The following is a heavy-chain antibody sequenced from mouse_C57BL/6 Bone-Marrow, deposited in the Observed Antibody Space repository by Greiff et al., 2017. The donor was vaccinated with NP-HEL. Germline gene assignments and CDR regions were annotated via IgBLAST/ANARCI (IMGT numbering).Heavy chain of an antibody. CDR3: ARSTVVATGDD. D-gene: IGHD1-1*01. CDR2: IDPSDSYT. Sequence: VQLQQPGAELVMPGASVKLSCKASGYTFTSYWMHWVKQRPGQGLEWIGEIDPSDSYTNYNQKFKGKSTLTVDKSSSTAYMQLSSLTSEDSAVYYCARSTVVATGDDWGQGTTLTVSS. V-gene: IGHV1-69*01. J-gene: IGHJ2*01. CDR1: GYTFTSYW.